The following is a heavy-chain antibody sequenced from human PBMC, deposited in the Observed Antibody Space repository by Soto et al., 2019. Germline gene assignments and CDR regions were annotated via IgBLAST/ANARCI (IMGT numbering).Heavy chain of an antibody. D-gene: IGHD2-21*02. CDR1: GYTFTSYY. CDR2: INPSGGST. J-gene: IGHJ4*02. V-gene: IGHV1-46*01. CDR3: ARGETAYWGGDCYYNKDY. Sequence: ASVKVSCKASGYTFTSYYMHWVRQAPGQGLEWMGIINPSGGSTSYAQKFQGRVTMTRDTSTSTVYMELSSLRSEDTAVYYCARGETAYWGGDCYYNKDYGGQGTLVTVSS.